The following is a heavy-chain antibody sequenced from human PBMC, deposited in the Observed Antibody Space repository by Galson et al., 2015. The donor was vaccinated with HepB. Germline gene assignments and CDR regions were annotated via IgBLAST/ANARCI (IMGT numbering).Heavy chain of an antibody. CDR2: VSYDGINK. D-gene: IGHD1-26*01. J-gene: IGHJ4*02. CDR1: GFTFRNYD. CDR3: ARYSQYSGSYRPFFDY. Sequence: SLRLSCAASGFTFRNYDMSWVRQAPGKGLEWVAVVSYDGINKYYADSVKGRFTISSDNSKNTLYLQMDSLRAEDTAVYYCARYSQYSGSYRPFFDYWGQGTLVTVPS. V-gene: IGHV3-30*03.